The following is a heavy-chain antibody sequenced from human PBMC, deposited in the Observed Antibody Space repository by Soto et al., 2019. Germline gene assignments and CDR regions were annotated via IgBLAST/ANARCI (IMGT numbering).Heavy chain of an antibody. CDR3: AKDRIPRAEDGMDV. J-gene: IGHJ6*02. D-gene: IGHD2-15*01. V-gene: IGHV3-30*18. CDR1: GFTFSSYG. Sequence: GGSLRLSCAASGFTFSSYGMHWVRQAPGKGLEWVAVISYDGSNKYYADSVKGRFTISRDNSKNTLYLQMNSLRAEDTAVYYCAKDRIPRAEDGMDVWGQGTTVTVSS. CDR2: ISYDGSNK.